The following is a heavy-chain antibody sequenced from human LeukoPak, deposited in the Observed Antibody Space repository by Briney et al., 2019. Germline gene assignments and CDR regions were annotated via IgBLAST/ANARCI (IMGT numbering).Heavy chain of an antibody. Sequence: EASVKVSCKASGYTFTSYGISWVRQAPGQGLEWMGWISAYNGNTNYAQKLQGRVTMTTDTSTSTAYMELRSLRSDDTAVYYCARDTDSSGYYYDQNAFDIWGQGTMVTVSS. CDR3: ARDTDSSGYYYDQNAFDI. CDR1: GYTFTSYG. V-gene: IGHV1-18*01. D-gene: IGHD3-22*01. CDR2: ISAYNGNT. J-gene: IGHJ3*02.